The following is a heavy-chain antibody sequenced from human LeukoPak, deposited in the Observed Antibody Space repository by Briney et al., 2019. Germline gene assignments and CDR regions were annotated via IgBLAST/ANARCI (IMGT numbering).Heavy chain of an antibody. D-gene: IGHD3-22*01. J-gene: IGHJ2*01. CDR3: TRETFYDGSVGGYWYFDL. CDR2: IRSKAYGGTT. V-gene: IGHV3-49*03. CDR1: GFTFGDYA. Sequence: GGSLRLSCTVSGFTFGDYAMSWFRQAPGKGLEWVGFIRSKAYGGTTEYAASVKGRFTISRDDSKSIAYLQMNSLKTEDTAMYYCTRETFYDGSVGGYWYFDLWGRGTLVTVSS.